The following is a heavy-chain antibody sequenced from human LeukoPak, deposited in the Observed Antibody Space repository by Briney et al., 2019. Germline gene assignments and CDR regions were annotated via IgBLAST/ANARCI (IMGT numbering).Heavy chain of an antibody. D-gene: IGHD3-9*01. CDR2: ISAYNGNT. Sequence: GASVKVFCKASGYTFTGYYMHWVRQAPGQGLEWMGWISAYNGNTNYAQKLQGRVTMTTDTSTSTAYMELRSLRSDDTAVYYCARDRPEWILTGYRWYYYYMDVWGKGTTVTVSS. CDR1: GYTFTGYY. CDR3: ARDRPEWILTGYRWYYYYMDV. J-gene: IGHJ6*03. V-gene: IGHV1-18*04.